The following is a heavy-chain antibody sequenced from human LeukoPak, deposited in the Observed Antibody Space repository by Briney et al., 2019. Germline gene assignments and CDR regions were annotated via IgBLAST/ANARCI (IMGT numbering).Heavy chain of an antibody. D-gene: IGHD4-17*01. CDR2: INPNSGGR. CDR3: ALVGEALDY. V-gene: IGHV1-2*02. CDR1: GYTFIGYN. Sequence: AAVKVSCKASGYTFIGYNMHWVRQAPGQGLEWMGWINPNSGGRNYAQSFQGRVTMTRDTSISTAYMELSRLRSDDTAIYYCALVGEALDYWGQGTLVTVSS. J-gene: IGHJ4*02.